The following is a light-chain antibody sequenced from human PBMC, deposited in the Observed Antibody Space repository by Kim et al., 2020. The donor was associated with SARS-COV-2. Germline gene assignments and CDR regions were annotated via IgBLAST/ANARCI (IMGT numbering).Light chain of an antibody. CDR2: YDS. J-gene: IGLJ3*02. CDR1: NIGSKN. CDR3: QVWDSSSDDRV. Sequence: SYELTQPPSVSVSPGKTARITCGGDNIGSKNVHWYQQKPGQSPVLVIYYDSDRPSGIPERFSGSNSGNTATLTISRIEAGDEADYYCQVWDSSSDDRVFG. V-gene: IGLV3-21*04.